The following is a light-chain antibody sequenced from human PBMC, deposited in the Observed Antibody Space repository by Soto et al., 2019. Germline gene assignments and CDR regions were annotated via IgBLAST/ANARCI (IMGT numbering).Light chain of an antibody. CDR1: QGISNY. Sequence: DIPMTQSPSSLSASVGDRVTITCRASQGISNYLAWYQQKPGKVPKVLIYAASTLQSGVPSRFSGSGSGTDFTLTISSLQPEDGATYYCQKYNSAPRTFGQGTKVEIK. J-gene: IGKJ1*01. CDR3: QKYNSAPRT. CDR2: AAS. V-gene: IGKV1-27*01.